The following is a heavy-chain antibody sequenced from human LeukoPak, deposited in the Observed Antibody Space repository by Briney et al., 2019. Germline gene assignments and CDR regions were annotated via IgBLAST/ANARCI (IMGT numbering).Heavy chain of an antibody. J-gene: IGHJ6*03. CDR1: GFTFSSYG. V-gene: IGHV3-33*06. Sequence: GGSLRLSCAASGFTFSSYGMHWVRQAPGKGLEWVAVIWYDGSNKYYADSVKGRFTISRDNSKNTLYLQMNSLRAEDTAVYYCAKESAVLGYMDVWGKGTTVTVSS. D-gene: IGHD2-8*01. CDR2: IWYDGSNK. CDR3: AKESAVLGYMDV.